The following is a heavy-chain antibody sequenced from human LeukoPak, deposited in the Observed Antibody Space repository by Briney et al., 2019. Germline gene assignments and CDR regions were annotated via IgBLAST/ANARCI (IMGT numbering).Heavy chain of an antibody. CDR1: GGSISSGGYY. Sequence: PSQTLSLTCTVSGGSISSGGYYWSWIRQHPGKGLEWIGYIYYSGSTYYNPSLKSRVTISVDRSKNQFSLKLSSVTAADTAVYYCARASGYSGYETTYYFDYWGQGTLVTVSS. CDR3: ARASGYSGYETTYYFDY. J-gene: IGHJ4*02. V-gene: IGHV4-31*03. D-gene: IGHD5-12*01. CDR2: IYYSGST.